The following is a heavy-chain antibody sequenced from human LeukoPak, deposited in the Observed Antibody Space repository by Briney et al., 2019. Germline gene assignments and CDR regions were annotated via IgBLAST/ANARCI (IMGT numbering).Heavy chain of an antibody. D-gene: IGHD3-22*01. CDR3: AATYYYDSSGYYSSDY. CDR2: IYPGDSDT. V-gene: IGHV5-51*01. J-gene: IGHJ4*02. Sequence: GESLKISCXGSGYSFTSYWIGWVRQMPGKGLEWMGIIYPGDSDTRYSPSFQGQVTISADKSISTAYLQWSSLKASDTAMYYCAATYYYDSSGYYSSDYWGQGTLVTVSS. CDR1: GYSFTSYW.